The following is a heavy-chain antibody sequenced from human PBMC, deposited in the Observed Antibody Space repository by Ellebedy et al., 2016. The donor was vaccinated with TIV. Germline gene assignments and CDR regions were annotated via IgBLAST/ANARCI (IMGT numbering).Heavy chain of an antibody. D-gene: IGHD6-19*01. J-gene: IGHJ4*02. CDR3: VRNGYSSGWAQCL. CDR2: IYYSGSI. CDR1: GFTFSTYA. Sequence: ESLKISXAASGFTFSTYAMSWVRQPPGKGLEWIGYIYYSGSINYNPSLKSRVTISIDTSKNQFSLKLSSVTAADTAVYYCVRNGYSSGWAQCLWGQGTLVTVSS. V-gene: IGHV4-59*01.